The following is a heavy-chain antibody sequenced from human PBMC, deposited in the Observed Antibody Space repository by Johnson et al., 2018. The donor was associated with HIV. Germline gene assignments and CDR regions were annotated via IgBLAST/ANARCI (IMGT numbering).Heavy chain of an antibody. CDR1: GFTFSSYA. V-gene: IGHV3-30-3*01. J-gene: IGHJ3*02. CDR3: ARVAVAGTYAFDI. Sequence: QVQLVESGGGVVQPGRSLRLSCVASGFTFSSYAMHWVRQAPGKGLEWVAVISYDGNNKYYTDSVKGRFTISRDNSKSTLYLQMNSLGAEDTAVFYCARVAVAGTYAFDIWGEGTMVTVSS. CDR2: ISYDGNNK. D-gene: IGHD6-19*01.